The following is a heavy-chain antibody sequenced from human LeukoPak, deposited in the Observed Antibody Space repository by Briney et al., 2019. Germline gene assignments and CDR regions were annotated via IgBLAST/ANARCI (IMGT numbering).Heavy chain of an antibody. D-gene: IGHD3-9*01. CDR1: GFTFDTFA. J-gene: IGHJ6*02. CDR3: AKEPDILPYYYGMDV. V-gene: IGHV3-23*01. CDR2: ISGSGGST. Sequence: GESLRLSCVASGFTFDTFAMSWVRQAPGKGLEWVSAISGSGGSTYYADSVKGRFTISRDNSKNTLYLQMNSLRAEDTAVYYCAKEPDILPYYYGMDVWGQGTTVTVSS.